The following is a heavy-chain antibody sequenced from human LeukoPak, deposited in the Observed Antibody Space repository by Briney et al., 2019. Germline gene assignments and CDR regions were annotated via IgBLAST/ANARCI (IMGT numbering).Heavy chain of an antibody. CDR2: ISGTGSHI. V-gene: IGHV3-21*01. CDR3: VREPGAPRGWLDS. D-gene: IGHD7-27*01. CDR1: GFTFSVYS. J-gene: IGHJ5*01. Sequence: GGSLRLSCEASGFTFSVYSMNWVRQAPGKGLEWVSSISGTGSHIYSADSMKGRFIISRDNAKNSLYLQMNSLRAEDTAVYYCVREPGAPRGWLDSWGQGTLVTVSS.